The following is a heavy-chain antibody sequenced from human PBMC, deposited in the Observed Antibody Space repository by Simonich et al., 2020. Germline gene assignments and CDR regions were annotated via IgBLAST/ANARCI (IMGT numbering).Heavy chain of an antibody. CDR1: GYTFTGYY. V-gene: IGHV1-2*02. CDR2: INPNRGGT. Sequence: QVQLVQSGAEVKKPGASVKVSCKASGYTFTGYYMHWVRQAPGQGLEWMGWINPNRGGTNYAQKCQGRVTMTRETSISTAYMELSRLRSDDTAVYYCARGPRWTGDDAFDIWGQGTMVTVSS. D-gene: IGHD7-27*01. J-gene: IGHJ3*02. CDR3: ARGPRWTGDDAFDI.